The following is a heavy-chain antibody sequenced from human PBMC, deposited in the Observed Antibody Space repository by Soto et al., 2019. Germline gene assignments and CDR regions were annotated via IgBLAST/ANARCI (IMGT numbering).Heavy chain of an antibody. V-gene: IGHV3-33*01. CDR1: GFTFSSYG. J-gene: IGHJ6*02. CDR2: IWYDGSNK. Sequence: GGSLRLSCAASGFTFSSYGMHWVRQAPGKGLEWVAVIWYDGSNKYYADSVKGRFTISRDNSKNTLYLQMNSLRAEDTAVYYCARDSEVGHDYYGSGTFRIYGMDVWGQGTTVTVSS. D-gene: IGHD3-10*01. CDR3: ARDSEVGHDYYGSGTFRIYGMDV.